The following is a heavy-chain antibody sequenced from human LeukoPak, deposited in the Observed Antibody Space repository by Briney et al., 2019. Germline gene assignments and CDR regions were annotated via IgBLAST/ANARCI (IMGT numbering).Heavy chain of an antibody. Sequence: SETLSLTCTVSGGSITIYYWSWIRQPAGKGLEWIGRIYTSGSTNYNPSLKSRVTISVDTSKNQFSLKLSSVTAADTAVYYFARECHHSGSYYIDAFDIWGQGTMVTVSS. CDR1: GGSITIYY. D-gene: IGHD1-26*01. CDR3: ARECHHSGSYYIDAFDI. CDR2: IYTSGST. J-gene: IGHJ3*02. V-gene: IGHV4-4*07.